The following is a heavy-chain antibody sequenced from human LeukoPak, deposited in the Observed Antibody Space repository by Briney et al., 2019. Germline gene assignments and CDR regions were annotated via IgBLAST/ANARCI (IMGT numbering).Heavy chain of an antibody. CDR3: ARDLADTVVVPAAIPQTFDY. J-gene: IGHJ4*02. Sequence: GGSLRLSCAASGFTFSSYWMSWVRQAPGKGLEWVANIKQDGSEKYYVDSVKGRFTISRDNAKNSLYLQMNSLRAEDTAVYYCARDLADTVVVPAAIPQTFDYWGQGTLVTVSS. D-gene: IGHD2-2*02. CDR2: IKQDGSEK. V-gene: IGHV3-7*01. CDR1: GFTFSSYW.